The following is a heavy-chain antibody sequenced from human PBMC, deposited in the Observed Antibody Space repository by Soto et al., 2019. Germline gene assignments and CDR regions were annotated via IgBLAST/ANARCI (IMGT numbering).Heavy chain of an antibody. D-gene: IGHD2-21*01. V-gene: IGHV4-59*01. CDR2: IYYSGST. CDR3: ARNADYSMYYFDS. CDR1: GGSISSYF. J-gene: IGHJ4*02. Sequence: SETLSLTCTVSGGSISSYFLSWFRQPPGKGLEWIAYIYYSGSTNYNPSLKSRVTISVDTSKNQFSLKMSSVTAADTAVYYCARNADYSMYYFDSWGQGTLVTVSS.